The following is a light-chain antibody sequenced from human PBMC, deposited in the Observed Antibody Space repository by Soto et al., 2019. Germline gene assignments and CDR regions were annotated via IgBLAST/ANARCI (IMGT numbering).Light chain of an antibody. CDR1: SSNIGAGYD. V-gene: IGLV1-40*01. J-gene: IGLJ1*01. CDR3: QSYDSSLSRYV. Sequence: QSVLTQPPSVYGAPGQRVTISCTGSSSNIGAGYDVHWYQQPPGTAPKLLIYGNSNRPSGVPDRFSGSKSGTSASLAITGLQAEDEADYYCQSYDSSLSRYVFGTGTKVTVL. CDR2: GNS.